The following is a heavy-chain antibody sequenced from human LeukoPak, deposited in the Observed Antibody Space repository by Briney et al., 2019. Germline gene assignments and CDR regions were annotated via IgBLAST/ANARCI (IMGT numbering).Heavy chain of an antibody. CDR3: ASSYYDFWSGYFSSH. CDR2: INHSGST. D-gene: IGHD3-3*01. J-gene: IGHJ4*02. V-gene: IGHV4-34*01. CDR1: GGSFSGYY. Sequence: SETLSFTCAVYGGSFSGYYWSWIRQPPGKGLEWIGEINHSGSTNYNPSLKSRVTISVDTSKNQFSLKLSSVTAADTAVYYCASSYYDFWSGYFSSHWGQGTLVTVSS.